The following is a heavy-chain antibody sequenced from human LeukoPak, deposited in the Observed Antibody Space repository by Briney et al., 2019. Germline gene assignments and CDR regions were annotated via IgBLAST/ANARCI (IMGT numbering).Heavy chain of an antibody. V-gene: IGHV1-2*02. CDR2: INPNTGDT. CDR3: ALAPGDY. D-gene: IGHD2-15*01. Sequence: ASVKVSCKAFGYTFTSNYMHWVRQAPGQGLEWMGWINPNTGDTHYAQKFQGRVNLTRDTSITTVYMELSRLTSDDTAIFYSALAPGDYCGQGTLVTVSS. CDR1: GYTFTSNY. J-gene: IGHJ4*02.